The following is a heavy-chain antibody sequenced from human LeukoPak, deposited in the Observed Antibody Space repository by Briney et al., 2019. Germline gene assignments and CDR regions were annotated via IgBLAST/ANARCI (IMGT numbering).Heavy chain of an antibody. V-gene: IGHV3-7*01. CDR3: VRDSRVWASGVFDY. D-gene: IGHD3-3*01. J-gene: IGHJ4*02. CDR2: INEDGSEK. Sequence: GWSLRLSCAASGFSFSTYWLSWVRQAPGEGLEWVANINEDGSEKYYVDSVKGRFTISRDNAKSSLYLQMNSLRAEDTAVYYCVRDSRVWASGVFDYWGQGTLVTVSS. CDR1: GFSFSTYW.